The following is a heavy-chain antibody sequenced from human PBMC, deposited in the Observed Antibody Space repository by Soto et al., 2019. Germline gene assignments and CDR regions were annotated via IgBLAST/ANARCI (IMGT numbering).Heavy chain of an antibody. Sequence: QVQLEQSGAEVKKAGSSVKVSCKAFGGSVNSHAISWVLQAPGQGLEWMGGIIPMFGTPTYAQKFQAGVTISAEESTSTVYLDLSSLRSADTAVYYCARSRNVAEFNDYGGNYHGFDIWGQGTMVTVSS. J-gene: IGHJ3*02. CDR2: IIPMFGTP. CDR1: GGSVNSHA. CDR3: ARSRNVAEFNDYGGNYHGFDI. D-gene: IGHD4-17*01. V-gene: IGHV1-69*01.